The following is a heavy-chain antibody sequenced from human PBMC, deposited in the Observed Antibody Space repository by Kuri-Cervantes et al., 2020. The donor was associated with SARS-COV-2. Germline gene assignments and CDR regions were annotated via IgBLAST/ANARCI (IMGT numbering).Heavy chain of an antibody. J-gene: IGHJ4*02. V-gene: IGHV4-30-2*01. CDR3: ARQGTIVVVPAALKTYFDY. CDR1: GCSISSGGYY. D-gene: IGHD2-2*01. CDR2: IYHSGST. Sequence: SCAVSGCSISSGGYYWSWIRQPPGKGLEWIGYIYHSGSTYYNPYLKSRVTISVDRSKNQFSLKLSSVTAADTAVYYCARQGTIVVVPAALKTYFDYWGQGTLVTVSS.